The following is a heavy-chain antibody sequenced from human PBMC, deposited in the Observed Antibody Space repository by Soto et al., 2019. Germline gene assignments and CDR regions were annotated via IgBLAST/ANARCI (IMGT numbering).Heavy chain of an antibody. Sequence: QVQLQESGPGLVNPSQTLSLTCSVSGASTVSHYHWTWIRQPPGKCLEWMGYIFNSGTTFYNPSLTSRLSISMDTSGNHFSLELRSVTAADTAVYYCALALGPTTGLDYWCQGTLVTVS. D-gene: IGHD6-19*01. CDR1: GASTVSHYH. J-gene: IGHJ4*02. V-gene: IGHV4-31*02. CDR3: ALALGPTTGLDY. CDR2: IFNSGTT.